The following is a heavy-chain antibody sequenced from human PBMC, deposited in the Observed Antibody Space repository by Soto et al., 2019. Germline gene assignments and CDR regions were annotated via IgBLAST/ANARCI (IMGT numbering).Heavy chain of an antibody. CDR3: AREGIYSSSGYFDY. D-gene: IGHD6-6*01. Sequence: VGSLRLSCAASGFTFSSYAMHWVRQAPGKGLEWVAVISYDGSNKYYADSVKGRFTISRDNSKNTLYLQMNSLRAEDTAVYYCAREGIYSSSGYFDYWGQGTLVTVSS. J-gene: IGHJ4*02. V-gene: IGHV3-30-3*01. CDR2: ISYDGSNK. CDR1: GFTFSSYA.